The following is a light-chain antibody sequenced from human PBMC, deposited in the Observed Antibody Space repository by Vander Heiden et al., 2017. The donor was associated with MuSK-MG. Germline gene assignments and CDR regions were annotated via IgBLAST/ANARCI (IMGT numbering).Light chain of an antibody. CDR3: QQYHSYWT. Sequence: DIQITQSPSTLSASVGDRVTITCRASQSISSWLAWYQQKPGKAPKLLIYKASSLESGVPARFSGSGSGTEFTLTISSLQPDDFATYYCQQYHSYWTFGQGTKVEIK. CDR1: QSISSW. V-gene: IGKV1-5*03. J-gene: IGKJ1*01. CDR2: KAS.